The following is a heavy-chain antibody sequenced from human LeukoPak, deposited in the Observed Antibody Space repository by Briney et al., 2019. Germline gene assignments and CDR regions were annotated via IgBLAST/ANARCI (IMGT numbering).Heavy chain of an antibody. CDR1: GFTFSYYG. J-gene: IGHJ4*02. D-gene: IGHD6-13*01. CDR3: ARDLTYNSWYYFDS. Sequence: AGGSLRLSCAASGFTFSYYGMHWVRPAPGKGLEWVTFIGYDGTDKYYADSVKGRFTISRDNSKNTLSLHMNSLRAEDTAVYYCARDLTYNSWYYFDSWGQGTLVTVSS. V-gene: IGHV3-30*02. CDR2: IGYDGTDK.